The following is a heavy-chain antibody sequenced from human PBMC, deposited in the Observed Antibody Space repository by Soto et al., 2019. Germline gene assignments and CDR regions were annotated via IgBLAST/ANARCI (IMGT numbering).Heavy chain of an antibody. V-gene: IGHV4-30-2*05. CDR3: ARLDREYRVFDP. CDR2: IYHSGST. CDR1: GGSISSGAYS. D-gene: IGHD1-1*01. Sequence: SETLSLTSAVSGGSISSGAYSWSWIRQPPGKGLEWVGYIYHSGSTYYNPSLKSRVTISVDTSKNQFSLKLSSVTAADTAVYYCARLDREYRVFDPWGQGTLVTVS. J-gene: IGHJ5*02.